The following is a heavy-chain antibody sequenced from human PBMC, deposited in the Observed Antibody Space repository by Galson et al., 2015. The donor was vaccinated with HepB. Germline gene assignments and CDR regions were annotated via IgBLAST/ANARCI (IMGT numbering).Heavy chain of an antibody. J-gene: IGHJ4*02. D-gene: IGHD6-13*01. V-gene: IGHV1-46*03. CDR3: ASEEGIAAQFDY. CDR2: INPSGGST. Sequence: SVKVSCKASGYTFTSYYMHWVRQAPGQGLEWMGIINPSGGSTSYAQKFQGRVTMTRDTSTSTVYMELSSLRSEDTAVYYCASEEGIAAQFDYWGQGTLVTVSS. CDR1: GYTFTSYY.